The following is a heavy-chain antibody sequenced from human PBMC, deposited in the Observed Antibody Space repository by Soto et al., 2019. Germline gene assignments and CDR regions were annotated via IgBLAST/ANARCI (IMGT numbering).Heavy chain of an antibody. Sequence: GGSLRLSCAASGFTFSSYSMNWVRQAPGKGPEWVSYISSGSGAISYADSVRGRFTISRDNAKNSLYLQMDSLRAEDTAVYYCAPLGGARTHYYFYMDVWGKGTTVTVS. V-gene: IGHV3-48*01. J-gene: IGHJ6*03. CDR1: GFTFSSYS. CDR3: APLGGARTHYYFYMDV. CDR2: ISSGSGAI. D-gene: IGHD6-6*01.